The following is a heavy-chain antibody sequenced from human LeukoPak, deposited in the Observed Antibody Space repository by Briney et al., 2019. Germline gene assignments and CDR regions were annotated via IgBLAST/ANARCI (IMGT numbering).Heavy chain of an antibody. V-gene: IGHV3-48*04. CDR2: ISGSGSGK. D-gene: IGHD1/OR15-1a*01. Sequence: PGGSLRLSCAAAGFTFSSYSMNWVRQAPGKGLEWVSCISGSGSGKYYADSVKGRFTISRDNAKNSLYLQMNSLRAEDTAVYYCARENIRHWGQGTLVTVSS. J-gene: IGHJ4*02. CDR3: ARENIRH. CDR1: GFTFSSYS.